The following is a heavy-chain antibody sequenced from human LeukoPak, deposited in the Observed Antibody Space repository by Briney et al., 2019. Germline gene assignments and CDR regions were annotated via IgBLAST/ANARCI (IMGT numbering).Heavy chain of an antibody. J-gene: IGHJ3*02. V-gene: IGHV4-38-2*02. D-gene: IGHD6-13*01. CDR3: ARCLGFLIGSSWYPDAFDI. Sequence: SETLSLTCTVSGYSISSGYFWGWIRQPPGKGLEWIGVYHVGTTDCNPSLKSRVTISVDRSKNQMSLKLSSVTAADTAVYYCARCLGFLIGSSWYPDAFDIWGQGTMVTVSS. CDR1: GYSISSGYF. CDR2: VYHVGTT.